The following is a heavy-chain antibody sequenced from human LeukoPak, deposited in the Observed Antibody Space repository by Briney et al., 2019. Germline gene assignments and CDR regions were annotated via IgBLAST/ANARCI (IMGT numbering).Heavy chain of an antibody. CDR1: GGTFSSYA. CDR3: ARGHIVVVPAASPGALDT. J-gene: IGHJ3*02. V-gene: IGHV1-69*04. D-gene: IGHD2-2*01. Sequence: SVKVSCKASGGTFSSYAISWVRQAPGQGLEWMGRIILIFGIANYAPKLQGRVTITPDKSTTTAYMELSSLRSEDTAVYCGARGHIVVVPAASPGALDTWGQGTMVTVPS. CDR2: IILIFGIA.